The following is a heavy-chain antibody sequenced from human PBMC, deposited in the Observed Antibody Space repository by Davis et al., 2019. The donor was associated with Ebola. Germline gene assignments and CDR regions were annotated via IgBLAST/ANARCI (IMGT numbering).Heavy chain of an antibody. V-gene: IGHV5-51*01. Sequence: GESLKISCKGSGYSFTSYWIGWVRQMPGKGLEWMGIIYPGDSDTRYSPSFQGQVTISADQSISTAYLQWSSLKASDTAMYYCARLKGLAYCGGDCYSRWFDPWGQGTLVTVSS. CDR3: ARLKGLAYCGGDCYSRWFDP. J-gene: IGHJ5*02. CDR1: GYSFTSYW. D-gene: IGHD2-21*02. CDR2: IYPGDSDT.